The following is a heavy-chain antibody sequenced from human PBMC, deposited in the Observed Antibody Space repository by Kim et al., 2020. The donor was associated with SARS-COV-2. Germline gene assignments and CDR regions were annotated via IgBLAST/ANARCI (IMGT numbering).Heavy chain of an antibody. V-gene: IGHV3-11*01. D-gene: IGHD2-21*02. CDR3: AGETAGFYYDMDV. Sequence: GGSLRLSCAASGFTFSDYFMSWIRQSPGKGLEWLGYISDVGTTTYYADPVKGRFTIYRGNAENSLYLQMNSRRVEDTAGYYCAGETAGFYYDMDVWGKGTAVTGS. CDR2: ISDVGTTT. CDR1: GFTFSDYF. J-gene: IGHJ6*03.